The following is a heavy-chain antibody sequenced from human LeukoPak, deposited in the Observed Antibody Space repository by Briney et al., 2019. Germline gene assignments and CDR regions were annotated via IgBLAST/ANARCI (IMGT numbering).Heavy chain of an antibody. D-gene: IGHD4-23*01. CDR2: IKNKIDGGTA. CDR3: TTNSLDDY. Sequence: GGSLRLSCASSGFTFTNAWMSWVRQAPGKGLEWIGRIKNKIDGGTADYAAPVKGRFTISRDDSKNTLFLQMNSLKTEDTAVYYCTTNSLDDYWGQGTLVTVSS. CDR1: GFTFTNAW. V-gene: IGHV3-15*01. J-gene: IGHJ4*02.